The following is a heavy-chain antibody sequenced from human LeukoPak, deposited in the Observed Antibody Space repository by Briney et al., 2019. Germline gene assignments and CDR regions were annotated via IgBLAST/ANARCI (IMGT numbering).Heavy chain of an antibody. CDR3: ALFGYYYYGMDV. CDR1: GGSISSYY. J-gene: IGHJ6*02. CDR2: IYYSGST. Sequence: SETLSLTCTVSGGSISSYYWSWIRQPPGKGLEWIGYIYYSGSTNYNPSLKSRVTISVDTSKNLFSLKLSSVTAADTAVYYCALFGYYYYGMDVWGQGTTVTVSS. V-gene: IGHV4-59*12. D-gene: IGHD3-16*01.